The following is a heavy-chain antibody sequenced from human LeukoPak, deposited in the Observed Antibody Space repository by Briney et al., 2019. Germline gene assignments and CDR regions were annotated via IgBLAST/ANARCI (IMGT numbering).Heavy chain of an antibody. J-gene: IGHJ4*02. CDR3: AKEDYDLSYFDF. V-gene: IGHV3-21*01. Sequence: GGSLRLSCAASGFTFSSYSMNWVRQAPGKGLEWVSSISSSGSYIYYADSVKGRFTISRDNAKNSLYLQMNSLRAEDTAVYYCAKEDYDLSYFDFWGQGTLVTVSS. CDR1: GFTFSSYS. D-gene: IGHD3-3*01. CDR2: ISSSGSYI.